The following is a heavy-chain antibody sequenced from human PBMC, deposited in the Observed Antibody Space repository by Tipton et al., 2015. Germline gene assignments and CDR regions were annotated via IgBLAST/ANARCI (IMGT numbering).Heavy chain of an antibody. D-gene: IGHD6-13*01. CDR2: TSEDGSEK. Sequence: GSLRLSCAASGFAFSSYWMSWVRQAPGKGLEWVGQTSEDGSEKHFGDSVRGRFTISGDNAKKSLYLDMNSLRAEDTAVYYCARDAPGTTFDYWGQGALVTVSS. J-gene: IGHJ4*02. CDR3: ARDAPGTTFDY. V-gene: IGHV3-7*01. CDR1: GFAFSSYW.